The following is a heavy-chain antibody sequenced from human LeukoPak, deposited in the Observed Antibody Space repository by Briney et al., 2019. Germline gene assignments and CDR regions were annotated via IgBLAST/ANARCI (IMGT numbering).Heavy chain of an antibody. Sequence: SGGSLRLSCAASGFTFNTYGRHWVRQAPGKGLEWVAFIRYDGSNKYYADSMKGRFTISRDNSKNTLYMQVNSLRAEDTAVYYCAKGSLGGSSWKSPPGSSWKSPQAHAFDIWGQGTMVTVSS. D-gene: IGHD6-13*01. J-gene: IGHJ3*02. V-gene: IGHV3-30*02. CDR1: GFTFNTYG. CDR3: AKGSLGGSSWKSPPGSSWKSPQAHAFDI. CDR2: IRYDGSNK.